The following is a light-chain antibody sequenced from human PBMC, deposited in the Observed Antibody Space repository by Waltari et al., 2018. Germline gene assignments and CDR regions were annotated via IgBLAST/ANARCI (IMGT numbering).Light chain of an antibody. CDR1: SSDVGGYNY. CDR3: SSYAGSNLWV. V-gene: IGLV2-8*01. Sequence: HSALPQPPSASGSPGQSVAISCPGTSSDVGGYNYVSWYHQHPGKAPKLIIYEVSKRPSGVPDRFSGSKSGNTASLTVSGLQADYYCSSYAGSNLWVLGGGTKLTVL. CDR2: EVS. J-gene: IGLJ3*02.